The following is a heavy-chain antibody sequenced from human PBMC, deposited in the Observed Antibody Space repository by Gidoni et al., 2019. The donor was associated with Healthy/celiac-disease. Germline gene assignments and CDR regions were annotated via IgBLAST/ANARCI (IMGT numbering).Heavy chain of an antibody. J-gene: IGHJ5*02. V-gene: IGHV4-34*01. CDR1: GGSFSGYY. CDR3: ARAGHYYGSGSYYNPLNWFDP. Sequence: QVQLQQWGAGLLKPSETLSLTCAVYGGSFSGYYWSWIRQPPGKGLEWIGEINHSGSTNYNPSLKSRVTISVDTSKNQFSLKLSSVTAADTAVYYCARAGHYYGSGSYYNPLNWFDPWGQGTLVTVSS. CDR2: INHSGST. D-gene: IGHD3-10*01.